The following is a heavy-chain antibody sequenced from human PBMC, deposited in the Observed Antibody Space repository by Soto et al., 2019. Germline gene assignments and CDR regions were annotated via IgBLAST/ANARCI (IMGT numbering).Heavy chain of an antibody. V-gene: IGHV4-31*03. CDR2: IYYSGST. D-gene: IGHD3-10*01. Sequence: SETLSLTCTVSGGSISSGGYYWSWIRQHPGKGLEWIGYIYYSGSTYYNPSLKSRVTISVDTSKNQFSLKLSSVTAADTAVYYCASLPYYYGSGSYSHFDYWGQGTLVTVSS. J-gene: IGHJ4*02. CDR1: GGSISSGGYY. CDR3: ASLPYYYGSGSYSHFDY.